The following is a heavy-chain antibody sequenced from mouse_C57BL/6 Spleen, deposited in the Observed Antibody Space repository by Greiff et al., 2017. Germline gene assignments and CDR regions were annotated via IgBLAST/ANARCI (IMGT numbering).Heavy chain of an antibody. CDR2: INPNNGGT. Sequence: EVQLQQSGPELVKPGASVKISCKASGYTFTDYYMNWVKQSHGKSLEWIGDINPNNGGTSYNQKFKGKATLTVDKSSSTAYMELRSLTSEDSAVYYCASGGYYYGSSYIDYWGQGTTLTVSS. J-gene: IGHJ2*01. V-gene: IGHV1-26*01. CDR1: GYTFTDYY. D-gene: IGHD1-1*01. CDR3: ASGGYYYGSSYIDY.